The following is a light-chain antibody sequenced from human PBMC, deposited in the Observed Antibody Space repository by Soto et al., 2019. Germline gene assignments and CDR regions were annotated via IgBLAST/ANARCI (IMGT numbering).Light chain of an antibody. V-gene: IGKV3-20*01. CDR3: QQYGTPLFT. J-gene: IGKJ3*01. Sequence: IVLTQSPGTLSLSPGERATLSCGASQSVTTNFLASYQQKPGQAPRLLIYVASSRATGVPDRFSGSGSGTDFTLTISRLEPGDFAVYYCQQYGTPLFTFGPGTKVDIK. CDR1: QSVTTNF. CDR2: VAS.